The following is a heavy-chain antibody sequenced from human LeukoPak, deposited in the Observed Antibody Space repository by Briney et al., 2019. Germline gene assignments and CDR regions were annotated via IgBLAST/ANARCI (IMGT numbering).Heavy chain of an antibody. J-gene: IGHJ4*02. Sequence: SEILSLTCAVYGGSFSGYYWSWIRQPPGKGLEWIGEINHSGSTNYNPSLKSRVTISVDTSKNQFSLKLSSVTAADTAVYYCARWKRYYFDYWGQGTLVTVSS. V-gene: IGHV4-34*01. CDR2: INHSGST. D-gene: IGHD1-1*01. CDR3: ARWKRYYFDY. CDR1: GGSFSGYY.